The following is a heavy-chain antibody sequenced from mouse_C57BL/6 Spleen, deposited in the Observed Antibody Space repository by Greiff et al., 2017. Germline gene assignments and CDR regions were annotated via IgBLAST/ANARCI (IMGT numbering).Heavy chain of an antibody. CDR3: ASKASYGSSYNGYFDV. D-gene: IGHD1-1*01. CDR1: GFTFTDYY. CDR2: VYPYNGGT. V-gene: IGHV1-36*01. Sequence: EVQLQQSGPVLVKPGPSVKISCKASGFTFTDYYMHWVKQSHGKSLEWIGLVYPYNGGTSYNQKFKGKATLTVDTSSSTAYMELNSLTSEDSAVYYCASKASYGSSYNGYFDVGGTGTTVTVSS. J-gene: IGHJ1*03.